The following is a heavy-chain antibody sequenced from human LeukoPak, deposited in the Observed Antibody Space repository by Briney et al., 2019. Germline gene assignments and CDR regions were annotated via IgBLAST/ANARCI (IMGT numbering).Heavy chain of an antibody. CDR3: ARGTPTTRDLDY. J-gene: IGHJ4*02. V-gene: IGHV3-21*01. CDR1: GFTFSSYW. CDR2: ISSSSSYI. D-gene: IGHD4-11*01. Sequence: GGSLRLSCAASGFTFSSYWMSWVRQAPGKGLEWVSSISSSSSYIYFADSVKGRFTISRDHAKNSLYLQMNSLRAEDTAVYYCARGTPTTRDLDYWGLGTLVTVSS.